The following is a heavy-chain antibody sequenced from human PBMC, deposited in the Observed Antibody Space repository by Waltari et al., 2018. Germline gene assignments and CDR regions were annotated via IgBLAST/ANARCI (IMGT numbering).Heavy chain of an antibody. V-gene: IGHV3-11*01. CDR3: ARTILLEWLLYVLDY. CDR1: GFTFSDYY. CDR2: ISSSGSTR. J-gene: IGHJ4*02. D-gene: IGHD3-3*01. Sequence: QVQLVESGGGLVKPGGSLRLSCAATGFTFSDYYMSWIRQAPGKGLGWVSYISSSGSTRYYADAVKGRFTISRDNAKNSLYLQMNSLRAEDTAVYYCARTILLEWLLYVLDYWGQGTLVTVSS.